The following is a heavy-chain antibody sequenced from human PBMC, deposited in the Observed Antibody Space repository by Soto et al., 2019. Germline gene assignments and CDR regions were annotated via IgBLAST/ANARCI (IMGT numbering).Heavy chain of an antibody. CDR2: TRNKANSYTT. CDR3: ASRGGGYDFWSGYWSY. CDR1: GFTFSDHY. V-gene: IGHV3-72*01. J-gene: IGHJ4*02. D-gene: IGHD3-3*01. Sequence: GGSLRLSCAASGFTFSDHYMDWVRQAPGKGLEWVGRTRNKANSYTTEYAASVKGRFTISRYDSKNSLYLQMNSLKTEDTAVYYCASRGGGYDFWSGYWSYWGQGTLVTVSS.